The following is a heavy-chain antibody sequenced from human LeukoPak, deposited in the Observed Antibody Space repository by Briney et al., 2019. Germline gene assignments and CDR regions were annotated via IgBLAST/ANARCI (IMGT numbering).Heavy chain of an antibody. D-gene: IGHD2-15*01. V-gene: IGHV4-39*07. CDR3: ARGYCSGGSCYSYYYYNYMDV. Sequence: SETLSLTCTVSGGSISSSSYYWGWIRQPPGKGLEWIGSIHYSGSTNYNPSLKSRVTISVDTSKNQFSLKLSSVTAADTAVYYCARGYCSGGSCYSYYYYNYMDVWGKGTTVTISS. CDR2: IHYSGST. CDR1: GGSISSSSYY. J-gene: IGHJ6*03.